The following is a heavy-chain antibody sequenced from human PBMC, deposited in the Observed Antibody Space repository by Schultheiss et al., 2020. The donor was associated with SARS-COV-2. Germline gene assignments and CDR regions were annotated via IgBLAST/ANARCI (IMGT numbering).Heavy chain of an antibody. Sequence: SETLSLTCTVSGGSISSYYWSWIRQPPGKGLEWIGYIYYSGSTNYNPSLKSRVTISVDTSKNQFSLQLSSVTPEDTAVYYCAREALSLDYWGQGTLVTVSS. V-gene: IGHV4-59*12. CDR3: AREALSLDY. CDR1: GGSISSYY. J-gene: IGHJ4*02. CDR2: IYYSGST.